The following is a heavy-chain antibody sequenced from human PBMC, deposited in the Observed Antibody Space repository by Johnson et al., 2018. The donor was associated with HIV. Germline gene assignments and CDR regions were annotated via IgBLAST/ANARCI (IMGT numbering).Heavy chain of an antibody. Sequence: QVQLVESGGGVVQPGGSLRLSCVASGFSFSSYGTHWVRQAPGKGLEWVAFIRYDGSNKYYVDSVKGRFTISRDNSKNTLYLQMNSLRAEDTAVYYCAKEKYSSSWLDAFDIWGQGTMVTVSS. V-gene: IGHV3-30*02. J-gene: IGHJ3*02. CDR3: AKEKYSSSWLDAFDI. CDR2: IRYDGSNK. CDR1: GFSFSSYG. D-gene: IGHD6-13*01.